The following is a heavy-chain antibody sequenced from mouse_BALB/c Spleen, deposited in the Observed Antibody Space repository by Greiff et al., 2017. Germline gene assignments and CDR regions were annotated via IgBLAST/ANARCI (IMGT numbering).Heavy chain of an antibody. J-gene: IGHJ2*01. Sequence: VQLQQSGAELAKPGASVKMSCKASGYTFTSYWMHWVKQRPGQGLEWIGYINPSTGYTEYNQKFKDKATLTADKSSSTAYMQLSSLTSEDSAVYYCARNHFYYYGSSYGYWGQGTTLTVSS. CDR2: INPSTGYT. D-gene: IGHD1-1*01. CDR1: GYTFTSYW. V-gene: IGHV1-7*01. CDR3: ARNHFYYYGSSYGY.